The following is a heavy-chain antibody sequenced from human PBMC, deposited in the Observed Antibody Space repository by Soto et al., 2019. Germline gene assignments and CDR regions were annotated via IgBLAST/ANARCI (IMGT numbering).Heavy chain of an antibody. J-gene: IGHJ4*02. D-gene: IGHD3-10*01. CDR2: ISRHNGNT. Sequence: VASVKVSCKASGYVFINYGISWVRQAPGQGLEWMGWISRHNGNTNYAQKFQGRITMTTDASTSTAYMELRSLRSDDTAVYYCARDLDGSGSYYTDFWGQGTLVTVSS. CDR1: GYVFINYG. V-gene: IGHV1-18*01. CDR3: ARDLDGSGSYYTDF.